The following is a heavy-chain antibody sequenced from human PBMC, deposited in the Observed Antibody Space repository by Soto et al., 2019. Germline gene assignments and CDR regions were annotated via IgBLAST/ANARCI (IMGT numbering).Heavy chain of an antibody. D-gene: IGHD6-6*01. CDR1: GDSVSSDGAA. J-gene: IGHJ4*02. Sequence: PSQTLSLTCAISGDSVSSDGAAWSWIRQSPSRGLEWLRRTYYRSRWYTDYAVSVAGRININPDTSNNQLSLHLDSVTPDDTAVYYCARLPGGTAPRPDYWGQGTMVTVSS. CDR3: ARLPGGTAPRPDY. CDR2: TYYRSRWYT. V-gene: IGHV6-1*01.